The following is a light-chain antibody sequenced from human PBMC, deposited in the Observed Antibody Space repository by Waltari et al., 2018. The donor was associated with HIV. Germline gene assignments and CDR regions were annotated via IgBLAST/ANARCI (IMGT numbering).Light chain of an antibody. CDR1: PDSRND. CDR2: AAP. CDR3: QNYDSAPVA. J-gene: IGKJ5*01. V-gene: IGKV1-27*01. Sequence: DIQMSQVPSSLSASVGDRVTITCRASPDSRNDLAWYQQNAGEAPKLLIYAAPTLRSWFPSRFRGSGSGTDFTLTIDGLQPEDVAYYYCQNYDSAPVAFGQGTRLEI.